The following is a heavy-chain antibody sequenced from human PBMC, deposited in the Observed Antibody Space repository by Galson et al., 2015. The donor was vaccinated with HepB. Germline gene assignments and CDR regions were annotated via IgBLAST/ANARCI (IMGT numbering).Heavy chain of an antibody. D-gene: IGHD2-15*01. CDR2: IIGYNGNT. CDR3: ARVLRGGGSFDI. Sequence: SVKVSCKASGYTFSSYGITWVRQAPGQGLEWMGWIIGYNGNTNYAQKLQGRVTMTTDKSTTTAYMELRSLRSDDTAVYYCARVLRGGGSFDIWGQGTMVTVSS. J-gene: IGHJ3*02. CDR1: GYTFSSYG. V-gene: IGHV1-18*01.